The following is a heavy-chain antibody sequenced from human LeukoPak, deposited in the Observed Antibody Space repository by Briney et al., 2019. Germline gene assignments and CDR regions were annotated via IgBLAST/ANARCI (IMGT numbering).Heavy chain of an antibody. D-gene: IGHD6-25*01. J-gene: IGHJ4*02. CDR1: GGSISSYY. V-gene: IGHV4-59*08. Sequence: PSETLSLTCTVSGGSISSYYWSWIRQPPGKGLEWIGYIYYSGSTYYNPSLKSRVTISVDTSKSHFSLKLSSVTAADTANYCARLDKGIKAAHFDYWGQGTLVTVSS. CDR2: IYYSGST. CDR3: ARLDKGIKAAHFDY.